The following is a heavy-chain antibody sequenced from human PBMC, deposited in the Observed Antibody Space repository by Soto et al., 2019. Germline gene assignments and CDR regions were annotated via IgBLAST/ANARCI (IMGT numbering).Heavy chain of an antibody. J-gene: IGHJ4*02. Sequence: GGSLRISCVVSVFPFDIYAMNWVRQAPGKGLEWVSGISGSGDSTSYSDSVKGRFTIYRDNSKNTLYLQMNSLRAEDTAVYYCGTYGYDSSGYYYTTIDYWGQGTLVTVSS. D-gene: IGHD3-22*01. CDR3: GTYGYDSSGYYYTTIDY. CDR2: ISGSGDST. V-gene: IGHV3-23*01. CDR1: VFPFDIYA.